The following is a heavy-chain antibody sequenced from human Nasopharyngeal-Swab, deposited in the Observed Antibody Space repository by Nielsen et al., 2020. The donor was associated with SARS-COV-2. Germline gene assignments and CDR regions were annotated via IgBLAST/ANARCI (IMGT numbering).Heavy chain of an antibody. Sequence: SETLSLTCTVSGGSISGNDHYWGWIRQPPGKGLEWIGSIHYSGKTYYNPALKSRVTMSVDTPKNQFSLNLNSVTAADTAVYYRATVVHYYFDYWGQGSLVIVSS. CDR1: GGSISGNDHY. CDR3: ATVVHYYFDY. J-gene: IGHJ4*02. V-gene: IGHV4-39*01. D-gene: IGHD2-15*01. CDR2: IHYSGKT.